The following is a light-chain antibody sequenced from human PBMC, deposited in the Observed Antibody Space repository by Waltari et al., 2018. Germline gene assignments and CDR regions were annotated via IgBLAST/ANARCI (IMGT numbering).Light chain of an antibody. CDR1: SSDLGAYNY. Sequence: QSTLTQPASVSGSPGQSITISCTGSSSDLGAYNYVSWYKQYPNKAPKLIIYDVDNRPSGISNRFSGSKSGNTASLTISGLQAEDESVFYCSSYTNRSTVIFGGGTKLTVL. CDR2: DVD. J-gene: IGLJ2*01. CDR3: SSYTNRSTVI. V-gene: IGLV2-14*03.